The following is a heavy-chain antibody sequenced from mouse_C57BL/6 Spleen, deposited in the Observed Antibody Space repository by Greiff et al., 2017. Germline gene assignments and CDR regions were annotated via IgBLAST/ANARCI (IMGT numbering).Heavy chain of an antibody. CDR2: IDPSDSET. Sequence: VQLQQPGAELVRPGSSVKLSCKASGYTFTSYWMHWVKQRPIQGLEWIGNIDPSDSETHYNQKFKDKATLTGDKSSSTAYMQLSSLTSENSAVYYCARGGDPYYFDYWGQGTTLTVSS. J-gene: IGHJ2*01. CDR3: ARGGDPYYFDY. CDR1: GYTFTSYW. V-gene: IGHV1-52*01.